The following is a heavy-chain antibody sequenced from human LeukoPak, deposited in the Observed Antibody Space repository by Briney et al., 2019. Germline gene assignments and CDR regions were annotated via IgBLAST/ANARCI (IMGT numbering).Heavy chain of an antibody. J-gene: IGHJ4*02. CDR2: ISSGSSYI. CDR3: AKDRGDGYNWGLFDY. Sequence: GGSLRLSCAASGFTFSTHTMNWVRQAPGKGLEWVSSISSGSSYIYYADSVKGRFTISRDNAKNSPYLQMNSLRAEDTAVYYCAKDRGDGYNWGLFDYWGQGTLVTVSS. D-gene: IGHD5-24*01. CDR1: GFTFSTHT. V-gene: IGHV3-21*01.